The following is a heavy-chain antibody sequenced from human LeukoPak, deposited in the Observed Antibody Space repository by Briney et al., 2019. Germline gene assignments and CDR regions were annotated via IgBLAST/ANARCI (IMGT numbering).Heavy chain of an antibody. CDR2: IIPMLRSS. J-gene: IGHJ6*03. Sequence: ASVKVSCKASGGTFGGYTISWVRQAPGQGLEWMGGIIPMLRSSTYAQSFQGRLTITTDESTTTVHMELRSLRSEDTAVYYFARELSAAAPYYMDVWGKGATVTVSS. D-gene: IGHD6-25*01. V-gene: IGHV1-69*16. CDR1: GGTFGGYT. CDR3: ARELSAAAPYYMDV.